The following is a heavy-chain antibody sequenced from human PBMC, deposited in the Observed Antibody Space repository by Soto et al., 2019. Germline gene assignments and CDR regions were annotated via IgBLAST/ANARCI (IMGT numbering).Heavy chain of an antibody. CDR2: INAGNGNT. CDR1: GYTFTSSA. CDR3: ARDRGYISKWFDP. J-gene: IGHJ5*02. V-gene: IGHV1-3*01. D-gene: IGHD5-18*01. Sequence: ASVKVASKASGYTFTSSAVHWARQAPGQRLEWMGWINAGNGNTKYSRKFQGRFTISKDDSKSIAYLQMNSLKAEDAAVYYCARDRGYISKWFDPWGQGTLVTVSS.